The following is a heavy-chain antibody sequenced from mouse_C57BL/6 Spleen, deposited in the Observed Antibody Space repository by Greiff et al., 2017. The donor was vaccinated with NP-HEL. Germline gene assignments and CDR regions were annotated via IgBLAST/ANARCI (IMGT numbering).Heavy chain of an antibody. J-gene: IGHJ2*01. V-gene: IGHV6-3*01. CDR2: IRLKSDNYAT. CDR3: TGGNWDYYDY. D-gene: IGHD4-1*01. Sequence: EVQRVESGGGLVQPGGSMKLSCGASGFTFSNYWMNWVRQSPEKGLEWVAQIRLKSDNYATHYAESVKGRFTISRDDSKSSVYLQMNNIRAEDTGIYYSTGGNWDYYDYRGQGTTLTVST. CDR1: GFTFSNYW.